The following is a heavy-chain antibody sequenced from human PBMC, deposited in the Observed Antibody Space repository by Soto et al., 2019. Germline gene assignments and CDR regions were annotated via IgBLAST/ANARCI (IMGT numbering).Heavy chain of an antibody. CDR2: INHSGST. CDR3: ARDRRLGTVSYYYYGMDV. V-gene: IGHV4-34*01. J-gene: IGHJ6*02. Sequence: SETLSLTCAVYGGSFGGYYWSWIRQPPGKGLEWIGEINHSGSTDYNPSLKSRVTISVDTSKNQFSLKLSSVTAADTAVYYCARDRRLGTVSYYYYGMDVWGQGTTVTVSS. CDR1: GGSFGGYY. D-gene: IGHD4-17*01.